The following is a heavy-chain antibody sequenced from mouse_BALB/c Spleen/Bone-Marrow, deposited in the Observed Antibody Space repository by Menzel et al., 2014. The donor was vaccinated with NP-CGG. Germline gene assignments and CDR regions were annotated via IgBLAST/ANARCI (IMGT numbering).Heavy chain of an antibody. CDR2: IDPANGNT. Sequence: VQLQQSGAELGKPGASVKLSCTASGFNIKDTYMHWVKQRPEQGLEWIGRIDPANGNTKYDPKFQGKATVTADTSSNTAYLQLSSLTSEYTAVYYCARMITAYWGQGTLVTVSA. CDR3: ARMITAY. CDR1: GFNIKDTY. V-gene: IGHV14-3*02. J-gene: IGHJ3*01. D-gene: IGHD2-4*01.